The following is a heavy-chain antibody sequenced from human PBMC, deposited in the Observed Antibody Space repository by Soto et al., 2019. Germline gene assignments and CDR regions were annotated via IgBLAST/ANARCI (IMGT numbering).Heavy chain of an antibody. J-gene: IGHJ6*02. CDR1: GGSISSGGYY. V-gene: IGHV4-31*03. CDR3: ARYLGGGTMIVVDDYYYYGMDV. Sequence: QVQLQESGPGLVKPSQTLSLTCTVSGGSISSGGYYWSWIRQHPGKGLEWIGYIYYSGSTYYNPSLKSRVTISVDTSKNQFSLKLSSVTAADTAVYYCARYLGGGTMIVVDDYYYYGMDVWGQGTTVTVSS. D-gene: IGHD3-22*01. CDR2: IYYSGST.